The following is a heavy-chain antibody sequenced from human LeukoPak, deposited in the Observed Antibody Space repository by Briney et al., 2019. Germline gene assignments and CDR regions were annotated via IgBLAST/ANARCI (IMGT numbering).Heavy chain of an antibody. CDR1: GLIFSSYG. J-gene: IGHJ4*02. CDR3: ARGTAYCGGDCYDY. CDR2: ISYDGSNK. V-gene: IGHV3-30*03. D-gene: IGHD2-21*02. Sequence: PGGSLRLSCEASGLIFSSYGMHWVRQAPGKGLEWVAVISYDGSNKYYADSVKGRFTISRDNSKNTLYLQMNSLRAEDTAVYYCARGTAYCGGDCYDYWGRGTLVTVSS.